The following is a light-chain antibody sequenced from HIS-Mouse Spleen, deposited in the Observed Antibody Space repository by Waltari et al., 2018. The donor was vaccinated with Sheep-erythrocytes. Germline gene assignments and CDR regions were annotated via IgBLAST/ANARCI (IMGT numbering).Light chain of an antibody. CDR3: CSYAGSYNHV. CDR1: SSDVGSYNR. J-gene: IGLJ1*01. V-gene: IGLV2-11*01. Sequence: QSALTQPPSVSGSPGQSVTISCTGTSSDVGSYNRFSWYQQPPGTAPKLMIYDVSKRPSGVPDRFSGSKSGNTASLTISGLQAEDEADYYCCSYAGSYNHVFATGTKVTVL. CDR2: DVS.